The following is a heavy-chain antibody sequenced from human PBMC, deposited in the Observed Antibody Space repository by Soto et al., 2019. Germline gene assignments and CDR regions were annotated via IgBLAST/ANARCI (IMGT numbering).Heavy chain of an antibody. CDR1: GGTFSSYA. D-gene: IGHD3-3*01. V-gene: IGHV1-69*13. CDR2: IIPIFGTA. J-gene: IGHJ3*02. Sequence: SVKVSCKXSGGTFSSYAISWVRQAPGQGLEWMGGIIPIFGTANYAQKFQGRVTITADESTSTAYMELSSLRSEDTAVYYCARDRYDFWSGKKAFDIWGQGTMVTVSS. CDR3: ARDRYDFWSGKKAFDI.